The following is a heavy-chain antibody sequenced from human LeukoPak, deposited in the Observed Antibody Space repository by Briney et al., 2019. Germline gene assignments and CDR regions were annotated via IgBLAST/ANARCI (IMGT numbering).Heavy chain of an antibody. CDR1: GFTFSSYW. D-gene: IGHD2-21*02. Sequence: PGGSLRLSCAASGFTFSSYWMHWVRQVPGKGLVWVSRIGTDGSRTTYADYVQGRFTISRDNAKNTLYMQMNSLRAEDTAVYYCATGGSLPLGYWGQGTLVTVSS. V-gene: IGHV3-74*01. CDR2: IGTDGSRT. CDR3: ATGGSLPLGY. J-gene: IGHJ4*02.